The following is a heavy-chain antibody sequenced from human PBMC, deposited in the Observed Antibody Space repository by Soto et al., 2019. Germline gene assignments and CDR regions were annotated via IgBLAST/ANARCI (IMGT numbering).Heavy chain of an antibody. V-gene: IGHV3-23*01. CDR1: GFTFINYA. Sequence: ESGGTLVQPGGSLRLSCATSGFTFINYAMNWIRQAPGKGLEWVSVISAGGDNTYYADSVKGRFTISRDNAKNTLFLQMNRLTVENTVIYYCAKVGQQWATVIFGTWFDAWGQGLLVTVSS. CDR2: ISAGGDNT. J-gene: IGHJ5*02. D-gene: IGHD3-3*01. CDR3: AKVGQQWATVIFGTWFDA.